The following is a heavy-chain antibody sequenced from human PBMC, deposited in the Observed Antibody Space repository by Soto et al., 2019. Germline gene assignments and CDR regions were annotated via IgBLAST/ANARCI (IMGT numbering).Heavy chain of an antibody. CDR3: AKVVYPYYYYYYGMDV. J-gene: IGHJ6*02. D-gene: IGHD6-6*01. Sequence: QTGGSLRLSCAASGFTFSSYAMSWVRQAPGKGLEWVSAISGSGGSTYYADSVKGRFTISRDNSKNTLYLQMNSLRAEDTAVYYCAKVVYPYYYYYYGMDVWGQGTTVTVSS. CDR2: ISGSGGST. CDR1: GFTFSSYA. V-gene: IGHV3-23*01.